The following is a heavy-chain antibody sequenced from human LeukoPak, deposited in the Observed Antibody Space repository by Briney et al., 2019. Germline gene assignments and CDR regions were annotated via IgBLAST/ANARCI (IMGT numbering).Heavy chain of an antibody. CDR3: ATVGTSHYGDWYFDS. CDR2: VDPTGNT. J-gene: IGHJ4*02. D-gene: IGHD4-17*01. V-gene: IGHV4-38-2*02. CDR1: AYSISSDYY. Sequence: SETLSLTCTVSAYSISSDYYWGWFRQSPGKGLDWIGNVDPTGNTYYNPSLESRATISLDTSKRQFFLKLTSLTAADTAVYYCATVGTSHYGDWYFDSWGQGTRVTVSS.